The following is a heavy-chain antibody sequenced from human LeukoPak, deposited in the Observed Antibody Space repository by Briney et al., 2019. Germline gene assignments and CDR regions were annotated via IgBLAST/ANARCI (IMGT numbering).Heavy chain of an antibody. CDR2: IIPIFGTA. Sequence: SVKVSCKASGGTFISYAISWVRQAPGQGLEWMGGIIPIFGTANYAQKFQGRVTITADESTSTAYMELSRLRSEDTAVYYCARGSIVVVRTPFYYYYYGMDVWGQGTTVTVSS. CDR3: ARGSIVVVRTPFYYYYYGMDV. D-gene: IGHD3-22*01. CDR1: GGTFISYA. V-gene: IGHV1-69*13. J-gene: IGHJ6*02.